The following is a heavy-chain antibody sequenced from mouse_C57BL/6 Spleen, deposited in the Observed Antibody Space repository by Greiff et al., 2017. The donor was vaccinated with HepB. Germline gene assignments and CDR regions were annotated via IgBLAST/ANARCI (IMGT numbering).Heavy chain of an antibody. CDR1: GYTFTTYP. CDR2: FHPYNDAT. CDR3: ARGVAMDY. V-gene: IGHV1-47*01. J-gene: IGHJ4*01. Sequence: VQLQESGAELVKPGASVKMSCKASGYTFTTYPIEWLTQNHGKSLEWIGNFHPYNDATKYNEQFKGKATLTVENSSSTVYLELSRLTADDSAGYYCARGVAMDYGGQGTAVTVAS.